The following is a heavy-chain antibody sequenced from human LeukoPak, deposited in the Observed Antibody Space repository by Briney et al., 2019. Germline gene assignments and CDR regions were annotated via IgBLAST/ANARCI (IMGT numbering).Heavy chain of an antibody. Sequence: GGSLRLSCAASGFTFGNAWMSWVRQAPGKGLEWVGRIKSKTDGGTTDYAAPVKGRFTISRDDSKNTLYLQMNSLKTEDTAVYYCTTPEADYGGFDIWGQGTMVTVSS. J-gene: IGHJ3*02. CDR2: IKSKTDGGTT. D-gene: IGHD4-23*01. CDR3: TTPEADYGGFDI. CDR1: GFTFGNAW. V-gene: IGHV3-15*01.